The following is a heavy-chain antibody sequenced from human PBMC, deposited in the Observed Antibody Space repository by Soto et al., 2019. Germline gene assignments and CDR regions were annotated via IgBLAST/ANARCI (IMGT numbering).Heavy chain of an antibody. Sequence: QVQLVQSGAEVKKPRSSVKVSCKASGGTFSSYAISWVRQAPGQGLEWMGGIIPIFGTANYAQKFQGRVTITADKSTSTAYMELSSLRSEDTAVYYCAREGRTYYDFWSGYGMDVWGQGTTVTVSS. CDR1: GGTFSSYA. CDR3: AREGRTYYDFWSGYGMDV. V-gene: IGHV1-69*06. CDR2: IIPIFGTA. D-gene: IGHD3-3*01. J-gene: IGHJ6*02.